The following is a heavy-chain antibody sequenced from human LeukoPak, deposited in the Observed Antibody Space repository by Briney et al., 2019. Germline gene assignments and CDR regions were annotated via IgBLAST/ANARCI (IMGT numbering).Heavy chain of an antibody. J-gene: IGHJ5*02. CDR1: GCTFSSYA. V-gene: IGHV1-69*06. CDR3: ASLKLERNWFDP. Sequence: ASVNVSCKASGCTFSSYAISGVRQAPGQGLEWMGGIIPIFGTANYAQKLQGRVTITADKSTSTAYLELSSLRSEDTAVYYCASLKLERNWFDPWGQGTLVTVSS. CDR2: IIPIFGTA. D-gene: IGHD1-1*01.